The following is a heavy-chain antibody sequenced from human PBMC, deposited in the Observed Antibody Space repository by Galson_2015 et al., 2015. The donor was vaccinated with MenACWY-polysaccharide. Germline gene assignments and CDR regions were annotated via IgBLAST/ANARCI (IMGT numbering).Heavy chain of an antibody. CDR2: INTDGSST. J-gene: IGHJ3*01. Sequence: LRLSCAASGFTFSSYWMHRVRQAPGEGLVWVSRINTDGSSTSYADSVKGRFTVSRDNAKNTVYLQMNSLRAEDTAVYYCARDPHCSADWEIHDAFEDWSQGTKVTVPS. V-gene: IGHV3-74*01. D-gene: IGHD2-21*02. CDR1: GFTFSSYW. CDR3: ARDPHCSADWEIHDAFED.